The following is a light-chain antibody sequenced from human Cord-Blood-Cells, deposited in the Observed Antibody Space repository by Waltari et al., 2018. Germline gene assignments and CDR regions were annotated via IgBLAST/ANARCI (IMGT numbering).Light chain of an antibody. J-gene: IGKJ4*01. CDR1: QSIHSY. CDR3: QQSYSTPLT. V-gene: IGKV1-39*01. Sequence: DLQMTQSPSSLSASVGDRVTITCRARQSIHSYLNWYQQKPGNAPKLLIYAASSVQSGVTSRFSGSGSGTDFTLTISSLQAEDFATYYCQQSYSTPLTFGGGTKVEIK. CDR2: AAS.